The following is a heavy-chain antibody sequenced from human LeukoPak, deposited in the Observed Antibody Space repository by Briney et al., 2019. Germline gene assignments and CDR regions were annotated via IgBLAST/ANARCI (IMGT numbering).Heavy chain of an antibody. CDR3: ARGDCTNGVCYRLHDY. J-gene: IGHJ4*02. V-gene: IGHV1-18*01. CDR1: GYTFTSYG. Sequence: ASVKVSCKASGYTFTSYGISWVRQAPGQGLEWMGWISAYNGNTNYAQKLQGRVTMTTETSTSTAYMELRSLRSDDTAVYYCARGDCTNGVCYRLHDYWGQGTLVTVSS. D-gene: IGHD2-8*01. CDR2: ISAYNGNT.